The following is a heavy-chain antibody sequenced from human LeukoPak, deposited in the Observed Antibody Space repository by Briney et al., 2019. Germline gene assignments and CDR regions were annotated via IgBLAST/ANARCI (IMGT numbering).Heavy chain of an antibody. CDR2: INPYSGGT. CDR3: ARGVSGAYYYYYMDV. CDR1: GYTFADYY. D-gene: IGHD1-26*01. V-gene: IGHV1-2*02. Sequence: ASVKVSCKASGYTFADYYMQWVRQAPGQGLEWMGWINPYSGGTNYAQKFQGRVTMTRDTSISTAYMELSSVRSDDSAVYYCARGVSGAYYYYYMDVWGKGTTVTVSS. J-gene: IGHJ6*03.